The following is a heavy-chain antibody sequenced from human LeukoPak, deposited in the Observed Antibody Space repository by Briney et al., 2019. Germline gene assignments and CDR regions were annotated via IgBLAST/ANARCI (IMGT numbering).Heavy chain of an antibody. V-gene: IGHV4-61*02. CDR2: IYSSGST. J-gene: IGHJ4*02. Sequence: MASETLSLTCTVSGGSISSGSYYWSWIRQPAGKGLEWIGRIYSSGSTNYNPSLKSRVTISVDTSKNQFSLRLSSVTAADTAVYYCASLSNWGWGFLDYWGQGTLVTVSS. D-gene: IGHD7-27*01. CDR1: GGSISSGSYY. CDR3: ASLSNWGWGFLDY.